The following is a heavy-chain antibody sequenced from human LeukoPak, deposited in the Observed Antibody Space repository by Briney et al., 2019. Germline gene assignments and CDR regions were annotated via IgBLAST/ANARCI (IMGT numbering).Heavy chain of an antibody. CDR2: IYYSGST. V-gene: IGHV4-30-4*01. J-gene: IGHJ4*02. CDR3: ARERESNLTGYYPSYFDY. D-gene: IGHD3-9*01. Sequence: SETLSLTCTVSGGSISSGDYYWSWIRQPPGKGLEWIGYIYYSGSTYYNPSLKSRVTISVDTSKNQFYLKLSSVTAADTAVYYCARERESNLTGYYPSYFDYWGQGTLVTVSS. CDR1: GGSISSGDYY.